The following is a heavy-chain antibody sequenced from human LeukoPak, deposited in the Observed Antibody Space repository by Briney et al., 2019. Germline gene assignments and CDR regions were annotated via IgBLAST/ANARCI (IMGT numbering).Heavy chain of an antibody. J-gene: IGHJ5*02. V-gene: IGHV1-46*01. CDR2: INPSGGST. D-gene: IGHD6-6*01. Sequence: ASVKVSCKASGYTFTSYYMHWVRQAPGQGLEWMGIINPSGGSTSYAQKFQGRVTMTRDMSTSTVYMELRSLRSDDTAVYYCARWWIAAPAWFDPWGQGTLVTVSS. CDR3: ARWWIAAPAWFDP. CDR1: GYTFTSYY.